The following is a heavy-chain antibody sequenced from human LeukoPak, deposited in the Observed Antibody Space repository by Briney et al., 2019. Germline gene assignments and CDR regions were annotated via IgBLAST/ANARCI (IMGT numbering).Heavy chain of an antibody. CDR1: GFTFSNAW. CDR2: IKSKTDGGTT. Sequence: PGGSLRLSCAASGFTFSNAWMSWVRQAPGKGLGWVGRIKSKTDGGTTDYAAPVKGRFTISRDDSKNTLYLQMNSLKTEAPAVYYCTTDQYYYDSRDQTDYWGQGTLVTVSS. J-gene: IGHJ4*02. V-gene: IGHV3-15*01. D-gene: IGHD3-22*01. CDR3: TTDQYYYDSRDQTDY.